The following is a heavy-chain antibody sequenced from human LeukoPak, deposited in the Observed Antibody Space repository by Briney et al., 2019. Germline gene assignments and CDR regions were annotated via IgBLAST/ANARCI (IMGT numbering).Heavy chain of an antibody. CDR2: TSTSGST. V-gene: IGHV4-4*07. CDR3: ARGGHLDWLDP. D-gene: IGHD3-3*02. CDR1: GGSINRYY. Sequence: SETLSLTCTVSGGSINRYYWSWIRQPAGKGLEWIGRTSTSGSTNYNPSLESRVTMSLDTSKNQFSLKLTSVTAADTAVYYCARGGHLDWLDPWGQGTLVTVSS. J-gene: IGHJ5*02.